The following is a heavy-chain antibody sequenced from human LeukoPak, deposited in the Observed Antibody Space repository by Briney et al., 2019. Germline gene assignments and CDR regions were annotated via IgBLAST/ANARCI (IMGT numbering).Heavy chain of an antibody. D-gene: IGHD2-2*01. Sequence: ASVKVSCKASGYTFTSYDINWVGQATGQGLEWMGWMNPNSGNTGYAQKFQGRVTMTRNTSISTAYMELSSLRSEDTAVYYCARGPRYCSSTSCSYYFDYWGQGTLVTVSS. CDR2: MNPNSGNT. J-gene: IGHJ4*02. CDR1: GYTFTSYD. CDR3: ARGPRYCSSTSCSYYFDY. V-gene: IGHV1-8*01.